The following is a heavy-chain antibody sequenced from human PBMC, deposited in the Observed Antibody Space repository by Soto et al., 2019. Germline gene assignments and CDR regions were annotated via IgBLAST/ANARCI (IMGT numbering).Heavy chain of an antibody. CDR1: GFSLSNARMG. Sequence: QVTLKESGPVLVKPTETLTLTCTVSGFSLSNARMGVSWIRQPPGKALEWLAHIFSNDEKSYSTSLKSRLTISKDTSKSQVVLTMTNMDPVDTATYYCARTLYDFWSGYYRNWYFDLWGRGTLVTVSS. CDR2: IFSNDEK. J-gene: IGHJ2*01. D-gene: IGHD3-3*01. V-gene: IGHV2-26*01. CDR3: ARTLYDFWSGYYRNWYFDL.